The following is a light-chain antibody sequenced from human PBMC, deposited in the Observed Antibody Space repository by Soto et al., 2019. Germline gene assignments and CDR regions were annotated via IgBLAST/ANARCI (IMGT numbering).Light chain of an antibody. Sequence: QSALTQPASVSGSPGQSITISCTGTSSDVGGYNYVSWYQHHPGKAPKLMICEVSNRPSGVSNRFSGSKSGNTASLTISGLQAEDEADYYCSSYTSSSTMVFGGGTQLTVL. CDR2: EVS. CDR3: SSYTSSSTMV. CDR1: SSDVGGYNY. J-gene: IGLJ2*01. V-gene: IGLV2-14*01.